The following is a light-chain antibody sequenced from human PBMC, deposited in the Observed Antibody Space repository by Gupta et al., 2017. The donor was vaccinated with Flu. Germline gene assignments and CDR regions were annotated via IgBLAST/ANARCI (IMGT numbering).Light chain of an antibody. V-gene: IGKV2-28*01. J-gene: IGKJ1*01. CDR3: MQALPTQLT. CDR1: QILLPRSGYNY. CDR2: LGS. Sequence: TNRYGASICFRSSQILLPRSGYNYLDWYLTTPGQSPQVLIYLGSKGASGFPDRFVWIGSGTDFTLKISRVEAEVVGVYYCMQALPTQLTFGTGTKV.